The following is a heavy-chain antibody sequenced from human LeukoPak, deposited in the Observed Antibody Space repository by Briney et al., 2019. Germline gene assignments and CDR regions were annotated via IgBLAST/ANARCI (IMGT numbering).Heavy chain of an antibody. CDR1: GFTFKDKW. Sequence: PGGSLRLSCTASGFTFKDKWMGWVRQAPGKGLEWLGRIKSRREGLTTDYTAPVKGRFTISRDDSRNTLYLQMSSLESDDSGTYYCTTEPRYWGQGTLVTVS. J-gene: IGHJ4*02. V-gene: IGHV3-15*01. CDR2: IKSRREGLTT. CDR3: TTEPRY.